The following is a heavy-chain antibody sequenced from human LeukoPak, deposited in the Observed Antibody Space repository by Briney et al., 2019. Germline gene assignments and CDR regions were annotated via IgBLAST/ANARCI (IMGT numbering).Heavy chain of an antibody. J-gene: IGHJ6*03. CDR3: AKVYSSGNYYVDV. Sequence: GGSLRLSCAASGFTFSTYWMYWVRQAPGKGLMWVSKISPDGSGTTYADSVKGRFTISRDNSKNTLYLQMNSLRAEDTAVYYCAKVYSSGNYYVDVWGKGTTVTVSS. CDR1: GFTFSTYW. V-gene: IGHV3-74*01. D-gene: IGHD6-25*01. CDR2: ISPDGSGT.